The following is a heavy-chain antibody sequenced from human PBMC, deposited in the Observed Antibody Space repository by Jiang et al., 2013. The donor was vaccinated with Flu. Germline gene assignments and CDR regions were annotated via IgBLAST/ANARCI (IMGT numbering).Heavy chain of an antibody. CDR2: IWYDGSNK. D-gene: IGHD3-22*01. J-gene: IGHJ4*02. V-gene: IGHV3-33*01. CDR3: AREIQTYYYDSSGYTRARYFDY. Sequence: AVIWYDGSNKYYADSVKGRFTISRDNSKNTLYLQMNSLRAEDTAVYYCAREIQTYYYDSSGYTRARYFDYWGQGTLVTVSS.